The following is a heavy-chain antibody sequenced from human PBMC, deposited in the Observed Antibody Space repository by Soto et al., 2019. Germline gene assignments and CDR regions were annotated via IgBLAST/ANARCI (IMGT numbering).Heavy chain of an antibody. D-gene: IGHD2-15*01. CDR3: ARGVWGYGGYLDY. J-gene: IGHJ4*02. V-gene: IGHV1-69*12. CDR2: TIPTFGTA. Sequence: QVQLVQSGAEVKKPGSSVKVSCKASGGTFSSYAISWVRQAPGQGLEWMGGTIPTFGTANYAQKFQGRVTITAEESTSTAYMELSSLRSEDTAVYYCARGVWGYGGYLDYWGQGTLVTVSS. CDR1: GGTFSSYA.